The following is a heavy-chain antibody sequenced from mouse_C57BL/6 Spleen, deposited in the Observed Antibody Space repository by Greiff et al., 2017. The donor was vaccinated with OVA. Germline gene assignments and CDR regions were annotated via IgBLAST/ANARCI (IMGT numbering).Heavy chain of an antibody. Sequence: QVQLKESGAELVRPGASVTLSCKASGYTFTDYEMHWVKQTPVHGLEWIGAIDPETGGAAYTQKFTGKAILTADTSSSTAYMELRSLTSEDSAVYYCAGGLLLGYWGQGTLVTVSA. V-gene: IGHV1-15*01. J-gene: IGHJ3*01. CDR2: IDPETGGA. D-gene: IGHD1-1*01. CDR1: GYTFTDYE. CDR3: AGGLLLGY.